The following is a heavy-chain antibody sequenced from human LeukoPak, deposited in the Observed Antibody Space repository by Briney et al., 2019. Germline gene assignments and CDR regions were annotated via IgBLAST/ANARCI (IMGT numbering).Heavy chain of an antibody. CDR1: GGSISSYY. V-gene: IGHV4-59*01. CDR3: AREDSDDYGDAFDI. D-gene: IGHD4-17*01. J-gene: IGHJ3*02. Sequence: PSETLSLTCTVSGGSISSYYWSWIRQPPGKGLEWIGYIYYSGSTNYNPSLKSRVTISVDTSKNQFSLKLSSVTAADTAVYYCAREDSDDYGDAFDIWGQGTMVTVSS. CDR2: IYYSGST.